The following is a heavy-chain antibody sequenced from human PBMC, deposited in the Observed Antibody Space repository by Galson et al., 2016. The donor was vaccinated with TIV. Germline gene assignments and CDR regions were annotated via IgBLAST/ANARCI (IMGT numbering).Heavy chain of an antibody. Sequence: SVKVSCKASGYIFISYDINWVRQASGQGLEWMGWMNPNRGNTGYAQQFEGRVTMTRNTSTSTAYMELSNLKSEDTAVYYCTRGLYTAYEWGDYWGQGAQVTVSS. D-gene: IGHD5-12*01. CDR2: MNPNRGNT. J-gene: IGHJ4*02. CDR3: TRGLYTAYEWGDY. V-gene: IGHV1-8*01. CDR1: GYIFISYD.